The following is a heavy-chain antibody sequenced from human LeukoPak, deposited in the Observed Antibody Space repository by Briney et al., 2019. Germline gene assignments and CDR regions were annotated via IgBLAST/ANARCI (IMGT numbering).Heavy chain of an antibody. CDR3: ARGDLGYCSGGSCYSATFDY. Sequence: SETLSLTCTVSGGSISSYYWGWIRQPPGKGLEWIGSIYYSGSTYYNPSLKSRVTISVDTSKNQFSLKLSSVTAADTAVYYCARGDLGYCSGGSCYSATFDYWGQGTLVTVSS. J-gene: IGHJ4*02. V-gene: IGHV4-39*01. CDR2: IYYSGST. CDR1: GGSISSYY. D-gene: IGHD2-15*01.